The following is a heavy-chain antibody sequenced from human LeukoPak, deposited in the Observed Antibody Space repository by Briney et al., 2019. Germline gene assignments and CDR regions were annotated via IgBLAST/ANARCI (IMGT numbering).Heavy chain of an antibody. CDR1: GYTFTGYY. CDR3: ARELGSSGGDFDY. CDR2: INPNSGGT. D-gene: IGHD2-15*01. J-gene: IGHJ4*02. V-gene: IGHV1-2*06. Sequence: GASVKVSCKASGYTFTGYYMHWVRQAPGQGLEWMGRINPNSGGTNYAQKFQGRVTMTRDTSISTAYMELSRLRSDDTAVYYCARELGSSGGDFDYWGQGTLVTVSS.